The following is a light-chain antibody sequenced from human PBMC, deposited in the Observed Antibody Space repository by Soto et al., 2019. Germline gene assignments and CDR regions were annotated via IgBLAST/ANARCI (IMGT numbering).Light chain of an antibody. CDR2: KAS. V-gene: IGKV1-5*03. CDR3: QQYDSYPLT. Sequence: DIQMTQSPSTLSASVGDRVTITCRASQSISSWLAWYQQKPGKDPNLLIYKASTLESGVPSRFSGSGSGTEFNLTVSSLQPDDFATYYCQQYDSYPLTFGGGTKVEIK. J-gene: IGKJ4*01. CDR1: QSISSW.